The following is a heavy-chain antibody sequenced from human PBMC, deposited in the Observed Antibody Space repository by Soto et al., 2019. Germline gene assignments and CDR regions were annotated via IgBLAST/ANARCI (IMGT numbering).Heavy chain of an antibody. Sequence: SETLSLTCTVSGGSISSHYWSWIRQPPGKGQEWIGYISYSGSTNYNLSLKSRVTISVDTSKNHFSLKLSSVTAADTVVYFCARLPGYCSGDSGRIAYWSQGTLVTVSS. CDR2: ISYSGST. J-gene: IGHJ4*02. CDR3: ARLPGYCSGDSGRIAY. V-gene: IGHV4-59*08. D-gene: IGHD2-15*01. CDR1: GGSISSHY.